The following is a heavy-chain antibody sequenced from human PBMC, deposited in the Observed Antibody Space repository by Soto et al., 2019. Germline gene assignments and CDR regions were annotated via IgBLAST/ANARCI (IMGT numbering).Heavy chain of an antibody. Sequence: LSLTCTVSGGSISSGGYSWTWIRQSPGKGLEWIGYTYQSGSAYYNPSLKSRVTISVDRSKNQFSLNLTSVTAADTAVYYCARDYYGMDVWGQGATVTVSS. CDR2: TYQSGSA. CDR3: ARDYYGMDV. V-gene: IGHV4-30-2*06. J-gene: IGHJ6*02. CDR1: GGSISSGGYS.